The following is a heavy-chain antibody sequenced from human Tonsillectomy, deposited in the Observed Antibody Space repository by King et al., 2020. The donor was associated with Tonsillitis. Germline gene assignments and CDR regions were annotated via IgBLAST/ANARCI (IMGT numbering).Heavy chain of an antibody. J-gene: IGHJ4*02. Sequence: QLQESGPGLVKPSETQSLTCTVSGGPITKSIYYWAWIRQPPGKGLGWIGSISYAGTTYNNPSLESRLTLSVDTSKNRFSPNLGAVTAADTAVYYCARQEATAWPSFFDYWGRGTLVTVSS. CDR3: ARQEATAWPSFFDY. D-gene: IGHD2-21*02. V-gene: IGHV4-39*01. CDR1: GGPITKSIYY. CDR2: ISYAGTT.